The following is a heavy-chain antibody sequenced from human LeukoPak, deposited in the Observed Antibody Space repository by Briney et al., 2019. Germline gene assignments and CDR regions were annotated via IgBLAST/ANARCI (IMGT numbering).Heavy chain of an antibody. CDR1: GGSISSGGYY. CDR3: ARWRYYGSGRRDWFDP. CDR2: IYYSGST. J-gene: IGHJ5*02. D-gene: IGHD3-10*01. V-gene: IGHV4-31*03. Sequence: SQTLSLTCTVSGGSISSGGYYWSWIRQHPGKGLEWIGYIYYSGSTYYNPSLKSRVTISVDTSKNQFSLKLSSVTAADTAVYYCARWRYYGSGRRDWFDPWGQGTLVTVSS.